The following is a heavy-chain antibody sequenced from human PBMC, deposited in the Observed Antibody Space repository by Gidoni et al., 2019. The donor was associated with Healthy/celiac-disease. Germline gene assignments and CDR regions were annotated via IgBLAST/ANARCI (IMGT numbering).Heavy chain of an antibody. CDR1: GFTFSRYA. CDR3: AKGGVVVTLGDNWFDP. CDR2: MSGSGGST. D-gene: IGHD3-22*01. Sequence: EVQLVESGGGLVQPGGSLRLSCAASGFTFSRYAMSWVRQAPGKGLEWVSAMSGSGGSTYYADSVKGRLTISRDNSKNTLYLQMNSLRAEDTAVYYCAKGGVVVTLGDNWFDPWGQGTLVTVSS. J-gene: IGHJ5*02. V-gene: IGHV3-23*04.